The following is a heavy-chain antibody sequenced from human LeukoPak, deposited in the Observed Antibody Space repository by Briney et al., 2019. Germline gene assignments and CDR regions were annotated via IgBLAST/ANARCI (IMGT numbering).Heavy chain of an antibody. CDR3: AKGHYYGSGSLDY. J-gene: IGHJ4*02. Sequence: GGSLRLSCAASVFTLSSYCMRWVRQARGKGQEWVSAIGGRDGSTYYADSVKGRFTISRDNSKNTLYVQMNSLRAEDTAVYYCAKGHYYGSGSLDYWGQGTLVTVSS. CDR2: IGGRDGST. V-gene: IGHV3-23*01. CDR1: VFTLSSYC. D-gene: IGHD3-10*01.